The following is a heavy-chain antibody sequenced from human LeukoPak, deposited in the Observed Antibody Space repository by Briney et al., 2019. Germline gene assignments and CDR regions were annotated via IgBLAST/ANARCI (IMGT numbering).Heavy chain of an antibody. J-gene: IGHJ4*02. V-gene: IGHV4-4*02. CDR2: IYHSGST. D-gene: IGHD4-17*01. Sequence: EASETLSLTCAVSGGSISSSNWWSWVRQPPGKGLEWIGEIYHSGSTNYNPSLKSRVTISVDKSKNQFSLKLSSVTAADTAVYYCARDLSGSDGDYGGYFDYWGQGTLVTVSS. CDR3: ARDLSGSDGDYGGYFDY. CDR1: GGSISSSNW.